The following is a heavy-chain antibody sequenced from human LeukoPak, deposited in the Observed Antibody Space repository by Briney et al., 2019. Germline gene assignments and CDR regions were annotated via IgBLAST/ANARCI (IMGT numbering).Heavy chain of an antibody. D-gene: IGHD3-10*01. J-gene: IGHJ6*02. Sequence: ASVKVSCKASGGTFSSYAISWVRQAPGQGPEWMGRIIPILGIANYAQKFQGRVTTTADKSTSTAYMELSSLRSEDTAVYYCARGIPITMVRGVPYGMDVWGQGTTVTVSS. CDR2: IIPILGIA. CDR1: GGTFSSYA. CDR3: ARGIPITMVRGVPYGMDV. V-gene: IGHV1-69*04.